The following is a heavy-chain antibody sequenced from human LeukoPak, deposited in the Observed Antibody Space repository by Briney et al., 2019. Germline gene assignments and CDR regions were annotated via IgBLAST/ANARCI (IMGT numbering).Heavy chain of an antibody. V-gene: IGHV3-74*01. Sequence: PGGSLRLSCAASGFTFSTYWMHWVRQAPGKGLVWVSRINTDGSTTNYADSVKGRFTISRDNAKNTLYLQMNSLRAEDTAVYYCARSRAWPDYWGQGTLVTVSS. J-gene: IGHJ4*02. CDR1: GFTFSTYW. CDR2: INTDGSTT. CDR3: ARSRAWPDY.